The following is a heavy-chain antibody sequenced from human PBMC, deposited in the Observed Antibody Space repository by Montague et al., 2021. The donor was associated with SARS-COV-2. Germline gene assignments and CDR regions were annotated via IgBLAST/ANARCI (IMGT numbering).Heavy chain of an antibody. CDR3: ARDRLKWGMITFGGNDY. Sequence: SRRLSFAASGFTFSDYAIYWVRQAPGKGLEWVALISYDGSNKYYADSVKGRFAISRDNSKNTLYPQMNSLRAEDTAVYFCARDRLKWGMITFGGNDYWGQGTLVTVSS. V-gene: IGHV3-30*09. J-gene: IGHJ4*02. CDR1: GFTFSDYA. D-gene: IGHD3-16*01. CDR2: ISYDGSNK.